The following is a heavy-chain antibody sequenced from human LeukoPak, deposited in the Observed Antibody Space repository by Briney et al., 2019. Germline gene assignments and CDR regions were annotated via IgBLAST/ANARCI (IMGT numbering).Heavy chain of an antibody. D-gene: IGHD6-13*01. CDR1: GGSISSSNW. V-gene: IGHV4-4*02. CDR3: ARAGYSSSWYVGKYFQH. CDR2: IYHSGST. Sequence: SETLSLTCAVSGGSISSSNWWSWVRQPPGKGLEWIGEIYHSGSTNYNPSLKSRVTISVDKSKNQFSLKLSSVTAADTAVYYCARAGYSSSWYVGKYFQHWGQGTLVTVSS. J-gene: IGHJ1*01.